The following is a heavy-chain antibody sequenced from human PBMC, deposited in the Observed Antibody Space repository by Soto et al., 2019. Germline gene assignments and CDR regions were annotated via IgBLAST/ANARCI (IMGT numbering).Heavy chain of an antibody. CDR1: GFTFSDYD. J-gene: IGHJ4*02. V-gene: IGHV3-11*01. Sequence: QVQLAESGGGLVEPGGYLRLSCAASGFTFSDYDMSWIRQSPGKGLEWVSFVSSSGTTMYFADFVKGRFTISRDNAKNSLYLQMNSLRAEDTVVYYCASMGPMAALPSYWGQGTLVTVSS. D-gene: IGHD6-6*01. CDR3: ASMGPMAALPSY. CDR2: VSSSGTTM.